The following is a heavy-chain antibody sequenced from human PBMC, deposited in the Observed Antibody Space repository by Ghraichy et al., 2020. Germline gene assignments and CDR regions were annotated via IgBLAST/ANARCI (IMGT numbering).Heavy chain of an antibody. D-gene: IGHD6-19*01. J-gene: IGHJ6*02. CDR1: GFTFSSYA. CDR3: ANDQPELSGWYEEYYNYGMDV. Sequence: GGSLRLSCAASGFTFSSYAMSWVRQAPGKGLEWVSAISGSGGSTYYADSVKGRFTISRDNSKNTLYLQMNSLRAEDTAVYYCANDQPELSGWYEEYYNYGMDVRGQGKTVTVSS. CDR2: ISGSGGST. V-gene: IGHV3-23*01.